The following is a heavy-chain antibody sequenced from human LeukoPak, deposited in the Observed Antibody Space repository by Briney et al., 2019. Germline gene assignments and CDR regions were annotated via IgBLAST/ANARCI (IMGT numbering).Heavy chain of an antibody. D-gene: IGHD3-3*01. V-gene: IGHV1-8*01. CDR3: ARASLYYDFWSGYLRPGHWFDP. Sequence: GASVKVSCKASGYTFTSYDINWVRQATGQGLEWMGWMNPNSGNTGYAQKFQGRVTMTRNTSISTAYMELSSPRSEDTAVYYCARASLYYDFWSGYLRPGHWFDPWGQGTLVTVSS. J-gene: IGHJ5*02. CDR2: MNPNSGNT. CDR1: GYTFTSYD.